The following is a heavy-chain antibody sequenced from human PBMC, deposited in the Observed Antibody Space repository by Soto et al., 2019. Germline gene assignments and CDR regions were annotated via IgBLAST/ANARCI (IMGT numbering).Heavy chain of an antibody. CDR2: IYSGGNT. CDR3: AGPMGVPGGGGYYFDY. D-gene: IGHD3-16*01. CDR1: GFSVSNNY. V-gene: IGHV3-53*01. J-gene: IGHJ4*02. Sequence: EVQLVESGGGLIQPGGSLRLSCAASGFSVSNNYMSWVRQPPGKGLEWVSIIYSGGNTYYADAVKGRFTISRDNSKTTLCLKMKSLGAGDPAVFYWAGPMGVPGGGGYYFDYWGQGTLVTVSS.